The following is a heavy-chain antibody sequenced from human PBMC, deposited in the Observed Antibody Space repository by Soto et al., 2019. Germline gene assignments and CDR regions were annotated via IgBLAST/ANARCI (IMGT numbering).Heavy chain of an antibody. V-gene: IGHV3-53*01. CDR2: IYSGGTT. CDR3: ARGSGSLYYFHY. CDR1: GFNVSTNY. J-gene: IGHJ4*02. Sequence: EVQLVESGGGLMQPGGSLRLSCAASGFNVSTNYMTWVRQAPGQGLEWVSVIYSGGTTYYADSVKGRFIISRDNFKNTLYLQMNNLRAEDTALYYCARGSGSLYYFHYWGQGTLVTVSS. D-gene: IGHD1-26*01.